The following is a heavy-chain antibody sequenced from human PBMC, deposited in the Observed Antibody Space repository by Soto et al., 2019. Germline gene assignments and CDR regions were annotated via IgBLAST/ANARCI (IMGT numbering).Heavy chain of an antibody. Sequence: QLQLEESGPGLVKPSETLSLTCIVSGGSISSSSYYWGWIRQPPGKGLEWIGSFYYSGSTYYSPSLKSLVTLSGDTSKNQISLRLSSVTAADTAVYYCARISVASRYMDVWGKGTTVTVSS. J-gene: IGHJ6*03. CDR1: GGSISSSSYY. CDR3: ARISVASRYMDV. CDR2: FYYSGST. D-gene: IGHD5-12*01. V-gene: IGHV4-39*01.